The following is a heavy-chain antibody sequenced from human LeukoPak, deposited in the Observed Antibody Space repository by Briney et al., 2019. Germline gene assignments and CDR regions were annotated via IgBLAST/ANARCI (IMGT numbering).Heavy chain of an antibody. D-gene: IGHD3-3*01. CDR2: INPNSGGT. V-gene: IGHV1-2*02. Sequence: GASVKVSCKASGYTFTGYYMHWVRQAPGQGLEWMGWINPNSGGTNYAQKFQGRVTMTRDTSISTAYMELSRLRSDDTAVYYCARDLKRDLLEWLFSGAFDIWGQGTMVTVSS. CDR3: ARDLKRDLLEWLFSGAFDI. J-gene: IGHJ3*02. CDR1: GYTFTGYY.